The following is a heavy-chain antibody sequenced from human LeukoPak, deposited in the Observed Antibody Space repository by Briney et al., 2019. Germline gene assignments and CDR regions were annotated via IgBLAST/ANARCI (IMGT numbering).Heavy chain of an antibody. Sequence: GGSLRLSCAASGFTFSSYAMTWVRQAPGKGLEWVSVISGSGGNTYYADSVKGRFTISRDNSKNTLYLQMNSLRAEDTAVYYCAKQTTVTTSDYWGQGTLVTVSS. V-gene: IGHV3-23*01. CDR2: ISGSGGNT. J-gene: IGHJ4*02. CDR1: GFTFSSYA. D-gene: IGHD4-11*01. CDR3: AKQTTVTTSDY.